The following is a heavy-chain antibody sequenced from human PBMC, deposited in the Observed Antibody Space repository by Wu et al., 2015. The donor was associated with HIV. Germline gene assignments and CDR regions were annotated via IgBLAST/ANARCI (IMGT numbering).Heavy chain of an antibody. CDR1: GYTFTGYY. Sequence: QVQLVQSGAEVKKPGASVKVSCKASGYTFTGYYIHWVRQAPGQGLEWMGWINPNSGGTNYAQKFQGRVTMTRDTSISTAYMELSRLRSDDTAVYYCARDRQWLENNDAFDIWGQGTMVTVSS. CDR2: INPNSGGT. J-gene: IGHJ3*02. CDR3: ARDRQWLENNDAFDI. D-gene: IGHD6-19*01. V-gene: IGHV1-2*02.